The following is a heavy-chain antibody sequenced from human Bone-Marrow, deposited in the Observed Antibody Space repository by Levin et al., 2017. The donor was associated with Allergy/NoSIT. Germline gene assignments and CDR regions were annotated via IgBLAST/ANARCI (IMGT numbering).Heavy chain of an antibody. CDR1: GYNFPKYW. J-gene: IGHJ4*02. V-gene: IGHV5-51*01. CDR2: IYPDDSDT. CDR3: ASRAAYCSSATCYWYN. Sequence: GESLKISCKGSGYNFPKYWIGWVRQMPGKGLEWMGVIYPDDSDTRYSPSFQGQVTISVDKSINTAYLQWHSLKASDTAIYYCASRAAYCSSATCYWYNWGQGTLVTVSS. D-gene: IGHD2-2*01.